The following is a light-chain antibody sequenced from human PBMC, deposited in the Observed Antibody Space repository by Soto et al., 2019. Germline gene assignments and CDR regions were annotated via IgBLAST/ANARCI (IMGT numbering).Light chain of an antibody. CDR3: SSHGGSNPFYV. V-gene: IGLV1-40*01. CDR2: GNS. CDR1: SSNIGAGYD. J-gene: IGLJ1*01. Sequence: QTVVTQPPSVSGAPGQRVTISCTGSSSNIGAGYDVHWYQQRPGTAPKLLISGNSNRPSGVPDRFSGSTSGTSASLAITGLQAEDEADYYCSSHGGSNPFYVFGSGTKLTVL.